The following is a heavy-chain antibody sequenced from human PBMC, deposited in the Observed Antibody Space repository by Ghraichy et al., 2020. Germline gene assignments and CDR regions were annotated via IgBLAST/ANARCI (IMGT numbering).Heavy chain of an antibody. CDR1: GGSISGYY. D-gene: IGHD7-27*01. Sequence: SETLSLTCTVSGGSISGYYWSWIRQPPGKGLEWIGYIYYSGSVNYNPSLKNRVTISVDTSKNQFSLKLSSVTAADTAVYYCARSTNWGDDCWGQGTLVTVSS. V-gene: IGHV4-59*01. J-gene: IGHJ4*02. CDR3: ARSTNWGDDC. CDR2: IYYSGSV.